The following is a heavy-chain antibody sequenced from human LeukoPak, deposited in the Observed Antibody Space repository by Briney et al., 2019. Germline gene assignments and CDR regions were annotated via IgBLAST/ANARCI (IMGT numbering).Heavy chain of an antibody. Sequence: SVKVSCKASGGTFSSYAISWVRQAPGQGLEWMGRIIPIFGIANYAQKFQGRVTITADKSTSTAYMELSSLRSEDTAVYYCASAAAYKSRYYYYGMDVWGQGTTVTVS. V-gene: IGHV1-69*04. CDR2: IIPIFGIA. CDR1: GGTFSSYA. J-gene: IGHJ6*02. D-gene: IGHD6-13*01. CDR3: ASAAAYKSRYYYYGMDV.